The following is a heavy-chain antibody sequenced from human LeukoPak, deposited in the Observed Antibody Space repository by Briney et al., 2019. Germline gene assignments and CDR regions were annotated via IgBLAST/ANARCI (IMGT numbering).Heavy chain of an antibody. D-gene: IGHD5-18*01. CDR2: IIPIFGTA. CDR1: GGTFSSYA. J-gene: IGHJ3*02. Sequence: SVKVSCKASGGTFSSYAISWVRQAPGQGLEWMGGIIPIFGTANYAQKFQGRVTITADESTSTAYMELSSLRSEGTAVYYCARETLQYSYGLGAFDIWGQGTMVTVSS. CDR3: ARETLQYSYGLGAFDI. V-gene: IGHV1-69*01.